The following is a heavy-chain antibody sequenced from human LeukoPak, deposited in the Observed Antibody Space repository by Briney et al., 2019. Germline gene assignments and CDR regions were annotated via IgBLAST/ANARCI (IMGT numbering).Heavy chain of an antibody. D-gene: IGHD3-16*01. CDR1: GYTFTSYG. V-gene: IGHV1-18*01. CDR3: ARDSMITFGGVPRY. CDR2: ISAYNGNT. J-gene: IGHJ4*02. Sequence: ASVKVSCKASGYTFTSYGISWVRQAPGQGLEWMGWISAYNGNTNYAQKLQGRVTMTTDTSTSTAYMELRSLRSDDTAVYYCARDSMITFGGVPRYWGQGTLVTVSS.